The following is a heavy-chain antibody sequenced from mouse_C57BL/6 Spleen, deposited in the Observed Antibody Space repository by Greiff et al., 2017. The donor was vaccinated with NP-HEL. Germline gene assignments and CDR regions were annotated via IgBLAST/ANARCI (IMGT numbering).Heavy chain of an antibody. J-gene: IGHJ2*01. CDR2: INPSNGGT. Sequence: QVQLQQPGTELVKPGASVKLSCKASGYTFTSYWMHWVKQRPGQGLEWIGNINPSNGGTNYNEKFKSKATLTVDKSSSTAYMQLSSLTSEDSAVYFCARHEEGDSSGPYYFDYWGQGTTLTVSS. D-gene: IGHD3-2*02. CDR3: ARHEEGDSSGPYYFDY. CDR1: GYTFTSYW. V-gene: IGHV1-53*01.